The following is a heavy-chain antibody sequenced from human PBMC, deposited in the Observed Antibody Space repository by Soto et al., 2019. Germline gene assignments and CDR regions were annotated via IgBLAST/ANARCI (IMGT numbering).Heavy chain of an antibody. CDR2: ISGSVGST. J-gene: IGHJ4*02. CDR3: ALRGEWERTFDY. CDR1: GFTFSSDA. D-gene: IGHD1-26*01. Sequence: EVQLLESGGGLVQPGGSLRLSCAASGFTFSSDAMSWVRQASGKGLEWVSAISGSVGSTYYADSVKGRFTISRDNSKNTLYLQMNSLRAEDTAVYYCALRGEWERTFDYWGQGTLVTVSS. V-gene: IGHV3-23*01.